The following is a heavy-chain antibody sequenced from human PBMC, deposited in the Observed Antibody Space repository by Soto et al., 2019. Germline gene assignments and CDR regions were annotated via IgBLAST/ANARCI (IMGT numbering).Heavy chain of an antibody. CDR3: ARPGGSGWFYFDS. J-gene: IGHJ4*02. CDR2: IYYSGNT. V-gene: IGHV4-39*01. D-gene: IGHD6-13*01. Sequence: SETLSLTCTVSGGSISSSSYYWGWIRQPPGKGLEWIGSIYYSGNTYYNPSLKSRVTISVDTAKNQFSLKLTSVTAADTAVYYCARPGGSGWFYFDSWGQGSQVTVSS. CDR1: GGSISSSSYY.